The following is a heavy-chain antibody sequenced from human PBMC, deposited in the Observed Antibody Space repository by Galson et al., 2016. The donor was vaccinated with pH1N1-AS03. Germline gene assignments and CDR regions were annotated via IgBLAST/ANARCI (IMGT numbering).Heavy chain of an antibody. CDR1: GDSIRSSY. Sequence: ETLSLTCTVSGDSIRSSYWTWIRQSPGKGLEWIGYIYYTGSTNYNPSLKSRVTISVDTSNNQFALRLTSLTAADTAVYYCARLTSNWGSGDYWGQGTLVTVSS. D-gene: IGHD7-27*01. J-gene: IGHJ4*02. V-gene: IGHV4-59*12. CDR2: IYYTGST. CDR3: ARLTSNWGSGDY.